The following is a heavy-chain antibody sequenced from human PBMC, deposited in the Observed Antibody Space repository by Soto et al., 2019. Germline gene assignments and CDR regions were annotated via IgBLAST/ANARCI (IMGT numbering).Heavy chain of an antibody. Sequence: GESLKISCKGSGYSFTSYWISWVRQMPGKGLEWMGRIDPSDSYTNYSPSFQGHVTISADKSISTAYLQWSSLKASGTAMYYCARRSYYCSGGSCNNWFDPWGQGTLVTVSS. D-gene: IGHD2-15*01. CDR3: ARRSYYCSGGSCNNWFDP. CDR2: IDPSDSYT. J-gene: IGHJ5*02. V-gene: IGHV5-10-1*01. CDR1: GYSFTSYW.